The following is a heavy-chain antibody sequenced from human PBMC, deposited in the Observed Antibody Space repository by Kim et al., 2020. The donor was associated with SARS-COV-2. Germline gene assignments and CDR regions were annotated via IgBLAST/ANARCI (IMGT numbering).Heavy chain of an antibody. CDR2: IYHSGST. V-gene: IGHV4-4*02. CDR3: ARGKQERYFDWTNYYYYGMDV. CDR1: GGSISSSNW. D-gene: IGHD3-9*01. J-gene: IGHJ6*02. Sequence: SETLSLTCAVSGGSISSSNWWSWVRQPPGKGLEWIGEIYHSGSTNYNPSLKSRVTISVDKSKNQFSLKLSSVTAADTAVYYCARGKQERYFDWTNYYYYGMDVWGQGTTVTVSS.